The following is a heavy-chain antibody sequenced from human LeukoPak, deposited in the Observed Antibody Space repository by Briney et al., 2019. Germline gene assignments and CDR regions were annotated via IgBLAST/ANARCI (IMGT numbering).Heavy chain of an antibody. CDR2: ISGSGGST. Sequence: GGSLRLSCAASGFTFSSYAMSWVRQAPGKGLEWVSAISGSGGSTCYADSVKGRFTVSRDNSKNTLYLQMNSLRAEDTAIYYCAKKSHSSGNFNYFDYWGQGTLVTVSS. J-gene: IGHJ4*02. CDR1: GFTFSSYA. V-gene: IGHV3-23*01. D-gene: IGHD6-19*01. CDR3: AKKSHSSGNFNYFDY.